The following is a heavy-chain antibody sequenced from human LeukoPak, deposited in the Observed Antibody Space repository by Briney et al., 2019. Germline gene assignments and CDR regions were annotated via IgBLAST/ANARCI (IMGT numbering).Heavy chain of an antibody. Sequence: GGSLRLSCSASGFTFERYSMNWVRQAPGKGLEWVSSISSSSRYIYYADSVKGRFTISRDNSKNTLYLQMNSLTAEDSAIYYCAKRPSKTSVVTRFDFWGQGTLVTVSS. J-gene: IGHJ4*02. CDR2: ISSSSRYI. D-gene: IGHD4-23*01. V-gene: IGHV3-21*04. CDR3: AKRPSKTSVVTRFDF. CDR1: GFTFERYS.